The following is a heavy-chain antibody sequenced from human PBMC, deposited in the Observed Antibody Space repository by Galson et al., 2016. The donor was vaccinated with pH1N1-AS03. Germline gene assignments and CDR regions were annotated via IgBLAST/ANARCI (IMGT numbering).Heavy chain of an antibody. V-gene: IGHV1-2*02. D-gene: IGHD1-20*01. J-gene: IGHJ4*02. CDR3: ARAIKWKNCPRGSGACYPYFLDC. CDR2: INPDTGGS. Sequence: SVKVSCKASGDTLTGYYVHWVRQAPGQGLEWMGWINPDTGGSDSTQRFQGRVTMTRDMSISTVYMELSRLKSDDTAVYYCARAIKWKNCPRGSGACYPYFLDCWGQGALVTVSS. CDR1: GDTLTGYY.